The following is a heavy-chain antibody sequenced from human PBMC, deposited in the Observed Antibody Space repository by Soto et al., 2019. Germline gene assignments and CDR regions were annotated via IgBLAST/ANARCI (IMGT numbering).Heavy chain of an antibody. D-gene: IGHD2-2*01. CDR1: GLAFNNYV. Sequence: GGSLRLSCTVSGLAFNNYVISWGRQAPGKGLEWVSSISKSDYTYYSDSVKGRFTISRDNAKNSVSLQMNTLRVEDTAVYYCAREDSIIIPAVSDFWGQGTLVTVSS. CDR2: ISKSDYT. J-gene: IGHJ4*02. V-gene: IGHV3-21*01. CDR3: AREDSIIIPAVSDF.